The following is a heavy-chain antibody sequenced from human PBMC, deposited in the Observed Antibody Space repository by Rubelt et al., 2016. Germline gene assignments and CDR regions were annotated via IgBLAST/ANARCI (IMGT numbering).Heavy chain of an antibody. CDR2: INHSGST. J-gene: IGHJ4*02. CDR3: ARHRGKQQLVLD. D-gene: IGHD6-13*01. CDR1: GGSFSGYY. Sequence: QVQLQQWGAGLLKPSETLSLTCAVYGGSFSGYYWSWIRQPPGKGLERIGEINHSGSTNYNPSLKSRVTISVDTSKNQFSLKLSSVTAADTAVYYWARHRGKQQLVLDWGQGTLVTVSS. V-gene: IGHV4-34*01.